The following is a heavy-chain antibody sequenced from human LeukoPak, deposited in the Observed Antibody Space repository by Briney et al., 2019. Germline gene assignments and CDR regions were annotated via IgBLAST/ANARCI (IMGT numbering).Heavy chain of an antibody. Sequence: ASVKVSCEVSGYTLTELSMHWVRQAPGKGLEWMGGFDPEDGETIYAQKFQGRVTMTEDTSTDTAYMELSSLRSEDTAVYYCATLISTGPHNWFDPWGQGTLVTVSS. CDR3: ATLISTGPHNWFDP. J-gene: IGHJ5*02. CDR1: GYTLTELS. V-gene: IGHV1-24*01. CDR2: FDPEDGET. D-gene: IGHD3-9*01.